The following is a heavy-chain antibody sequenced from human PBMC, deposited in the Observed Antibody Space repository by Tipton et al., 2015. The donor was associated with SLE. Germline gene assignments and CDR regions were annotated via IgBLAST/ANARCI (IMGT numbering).Heavy chain of an antibody. CDR2: IYTSGST. V-gene: IGHV4-61*09. D-gene: IGHD3-3*01. CDR3: ARDITILEYYGMDI. Sequence: TLSLTCTVSGGSISSGSYYWSWIRQPAGKGLEWVGHIYTSGSTNYNPSLKSRVTMSVDTSKNQFSLKLSSVTAADTAVYYCARDITILEYYGMDIWGQGTTVTVSS. J-gene: IGHJ6*02. CDR1: GGSISSGSYY.